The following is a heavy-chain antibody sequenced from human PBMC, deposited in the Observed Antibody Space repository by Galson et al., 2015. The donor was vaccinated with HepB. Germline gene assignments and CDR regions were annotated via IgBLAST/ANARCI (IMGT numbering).Heavy chain of an antibody. D-gene: IGHD3-10*01. CDR1: GDSISNDRW. CDR3: ARAKEGRGYFDD. J-gene: IGHJ4*02. Sequence: TLSLTCAVSGDSISNDRWWSWVRQPPGEGLEWIGEAYHSGGTNYRPSLKSRVTTSVDKSKNQFSLELTSVTAADTAVYYCARAKEGRGYFDDWGQGTLVTVAS. V-gene: IGHV4-4*02. CDR2: AYHSGGT.